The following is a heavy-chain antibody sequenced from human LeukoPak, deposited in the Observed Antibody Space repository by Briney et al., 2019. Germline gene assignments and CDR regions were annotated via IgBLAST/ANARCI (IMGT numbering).Heavy chain of an antibody. J-gene: IGHJ4*02. CDR3: ARYGDSGSFFKY. CDR2: IHNRGST. CDR1: GGSINNYY. V-gene: IGHV4-59*01. D-gene: IGHD1-26*01. Sequence: SETLSLTCTVSGGSINNYYWGWIRQPPGKGLEWIGYIHNRGSTNSNPSLKSRVTISVDTSKNQFSLKLSSVTAADTAVYYCARYGDSGSFFKYWGQGTLVTVSS.